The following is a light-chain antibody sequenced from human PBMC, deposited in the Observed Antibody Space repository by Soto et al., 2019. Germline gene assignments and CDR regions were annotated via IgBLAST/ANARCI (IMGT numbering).Light chain of an antibody. V-gene: IGLV2-8*01. CDR2: EVT. CDR1: SSDVGAYNY. Sequence: QSALTQPPSASGSPGQSVTISCTGTSSDVGAYNYVSWYQQHAGKAPKLVIYEVTKRPSGVPDRFSGSKSANTASLTVSGLRAEDEADYYCSSFAPSNTGVFGGGTKVTVL. CDR3: SSFAPSNTGV. J-gene: IGLJ3*02.